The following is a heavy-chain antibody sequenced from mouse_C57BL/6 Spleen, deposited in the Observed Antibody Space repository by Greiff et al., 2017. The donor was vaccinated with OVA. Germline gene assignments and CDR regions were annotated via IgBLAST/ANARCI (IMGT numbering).Heavy chain of an antibody. CDR2: INPSSGYT. J-gene: IGHJ2*01. D-gene: IGHD2-5*01. CDR3: ARWNSNYGFDY. CDR1: GYTFTSYW. Sequence: QVHVKQSGAELAKPGASVKLSCKASGYTFTSYWMHWVKQRPGQGLEWIGYINPSSGYTKYNQKFKDKATLTADKSSSTAYMQLSSLTYEDSAVYYCARWNSNYGFDYWGQGTTLTVSS. V-gene: IGHV1-7*01.